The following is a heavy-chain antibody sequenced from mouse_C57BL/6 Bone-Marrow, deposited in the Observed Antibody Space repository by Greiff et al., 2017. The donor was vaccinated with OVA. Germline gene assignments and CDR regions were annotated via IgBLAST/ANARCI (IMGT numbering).Heavy chain of an antibody. Sequence: VQLQQSGAELVRPGTSVKVSCKASGYAFTNYLIEWVKQRPGQGLEWIGVINSGSGGSNYNEKFKGKATLTADKSSSTAYMQLSSLTAEDSAVYFCAREGGSSYDYWGQGTTLTVSS. CDR1: GYAFTNYL. D-gene: IGHD1-1*01. J-gene: IGHJ2*01. V-gene: IGHV1-54*01. CDR3: AREGGSSYDY. CDR2: INSGSGGS.